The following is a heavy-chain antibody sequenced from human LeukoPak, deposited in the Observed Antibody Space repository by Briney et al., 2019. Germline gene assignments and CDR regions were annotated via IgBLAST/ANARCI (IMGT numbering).Heavy chain of an antibody. V-gene: IGHV3-53*01. D-gene: IGHD3-22*01. CDR3: ARVQYDSSGEAFDI. J-gene: IGHJ3*02. Sequence: GGSLRLSCAASGFTVSSNYMSWVRQAPGKGLEWVSVIYSGGITQYADSVKGRFSISRDNSKNTLYLQMNSLRAEDTAVFYCARVQYDSSGEAFDIWGQGTTVTVSS. CDR2: IYSGGIT. CDR1: GFTVSSNY.